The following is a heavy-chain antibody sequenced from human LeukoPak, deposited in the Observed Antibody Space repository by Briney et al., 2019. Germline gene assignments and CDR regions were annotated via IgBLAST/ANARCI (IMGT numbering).Heavy chain of an antibody. D-gene: IGHD1-7*01. CDR1: GYTFTSYG. J-gene: IGHJ4*02. V-gene: IGHV1-8*03. CDR3: ARGRGTDRFDY. Sequence: ASVKVSCKASGYTFTSYGISWVRQAPGQGLEWMGWMNPNSGNTGYAQKFQGRVTITRNTSISTAYMELSSLRSEDTAVYYCARGRGTDRFDYWGQGTLVTVSS. CDR2: MNPNSGNT.